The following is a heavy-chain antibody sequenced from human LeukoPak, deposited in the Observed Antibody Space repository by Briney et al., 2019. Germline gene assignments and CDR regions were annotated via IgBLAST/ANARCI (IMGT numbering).Heavy chain of an antibody. J-gene: IGHJ4*02. V-gene: IGHV3-21*05. CDR2: INDESSDI. CDR3: ARDTFQPGLIDS. CDR1: GFTFSLYA. Sequence: EGSLRLSCAASGFTFSLYAVNWVRQAPGKGLEWVSYINDESSDIHYAGSVRGRFTISRDDARQTLYLQLSSLRVEDTAVYYCARDTFQPGLIDSWGQGTLVTVSS. D-gene: IGHD2-2*01.